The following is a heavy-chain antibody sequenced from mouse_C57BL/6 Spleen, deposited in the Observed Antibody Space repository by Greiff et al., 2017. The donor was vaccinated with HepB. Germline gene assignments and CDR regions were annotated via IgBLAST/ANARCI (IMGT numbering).Heavy chain of an antibody. CDR3: STGTKFAY. CDR2: ISSGSSTI. CDR1: GFTFSDYG. Sequence: DVHLVESGGGLVKPGGSLKLSCAASGFTFSDYGMHWVRQAPEKGLEWVAYISSGSSTIYYADTVKGRFTISRDNAKNTLFLQMTSLRSEDTAMYYCSTGTKFAYWGQGTLVTVSA. D-gene: IGHD4-1*01. J-gene: IGHJ3*01. V-gene: IGHV5-17*01.